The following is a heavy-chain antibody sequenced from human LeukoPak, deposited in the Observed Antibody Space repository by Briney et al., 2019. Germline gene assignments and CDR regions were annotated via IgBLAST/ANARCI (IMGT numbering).Heavy chain of an antibody. J-gene: IGHJ4*02. V-gene: IGHV1-3*01. Sequence: ASVKVSCKASGYTFTSYAMHWVRQAPGQRLEWMEWINAGNGNTKYSQKFQGRVTITRDTSASTAYMELSSLRSEDTAVYYCARGGPLTNPADYWGQGTLVTVSS. CDR3: ARGGPLTNPADY. D-gene: IGHD2-8*01. CDR1: GYTFTSYA. CDR2: INAGNGNT.